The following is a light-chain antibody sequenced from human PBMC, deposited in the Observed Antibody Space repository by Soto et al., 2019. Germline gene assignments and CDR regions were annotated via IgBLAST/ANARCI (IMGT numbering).Light chain of an antibody. CDR3: QQYQNYAPYT. V-gene: IGKV1-5*01. J-gene: IGKJ3*01. CDR1: QNISRW. Sequence: DIQMTQSPSTLSASVGDRVTVTCRASQNISRWLAWYQQKPGKAPKLLIYDASNLESGVPPRFSGGGSGTEFTLTSSSLQPDDFAIYYCQQYQNYAPYTFGPGTKVDLK. CDR2: DAS.